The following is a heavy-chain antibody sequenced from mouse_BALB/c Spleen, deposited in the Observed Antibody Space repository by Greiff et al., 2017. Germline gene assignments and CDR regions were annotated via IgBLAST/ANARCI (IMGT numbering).Heavy chain of an antibody. J-gene: IGHJ2*01. D-gene: IGHD1-1*01. CDR3: ARHGGYYGSSYASFDY. CDR1: GFTFSSYT. Sequence: EVKVVESGGGLVQPGGSLKLSCAASGFTFSSYTMSWVRQTPEKRLEWVAYISNGGGSTYYPDTVKGRFTISRDNAKNTLYLQMSSLKSEDTAMYYCARHGGYYGSSYASFDYWGQGTTLTVSS. CDR2: ISNGGGST. V-gene: IGHV5-12-2*01.